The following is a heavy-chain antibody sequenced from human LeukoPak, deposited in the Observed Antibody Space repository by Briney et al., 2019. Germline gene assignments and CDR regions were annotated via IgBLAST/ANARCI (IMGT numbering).Heavy chain of an antibody. CDR2: ISDSGKT. D-gene: IGHD6-13*01. CDR3: ARGPHSNDYYYYGLDV. CDR1: GGSFRDHY. Sequence: SETLSLTCAVYGGSFRDHYWSWIRQPPGKGLEWIGEISDSGKTNYNPSLKSRVTVSVDTSKNQFSLKVTSVTAADTALYYCARGPHSNDYYYYGLDVWGQGTTVTVTS. V-gene: IGHV4-34*01. J-gene: IGHJ6*02.